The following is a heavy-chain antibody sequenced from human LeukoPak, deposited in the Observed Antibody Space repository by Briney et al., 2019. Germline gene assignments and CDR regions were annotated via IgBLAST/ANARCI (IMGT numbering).Heavy chain of an antibody. V-gene: IGHV1-69*06. D-gene: IGHD6-13*01. CDR3: ASCSLDSSSLFTFDY. CDR1: GGTFSSYA. Sequence: SVKVSCTASGGTFSSYAISWVRQAPGQGLEWMGGIIPIFGTANYAQKFQGRVTITADKSTSTAYMELSSLRSEDTAVYYCASCSLDSSSLFTFDYWGQGTLVTVSS. CDR2: IIPIFGTA. J-gene: IGHJ4*02.